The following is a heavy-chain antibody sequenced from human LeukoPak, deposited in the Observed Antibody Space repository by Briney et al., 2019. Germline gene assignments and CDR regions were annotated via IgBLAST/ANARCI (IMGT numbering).Heavy chain of an antibody. CDR1: GGSFSGYY. D-gene: IGHD3-3*01. Sequence: PSETLSLTCAVYGGSFSGYYWSWIRQPPGKGLEWIGEINHSGSTNYNPSLKSRVTISVDTSKNQFSLKLSSVTAADTAVYYCARVPRAHDFWSGRGGYFDYWGQGTLDTVSS. V-gene: IGHV4-34*01. J-gene: IGHJ4*02. CDR2: INHSGST. CDR3: ARVPRAHDFWSGRGGYFDY.